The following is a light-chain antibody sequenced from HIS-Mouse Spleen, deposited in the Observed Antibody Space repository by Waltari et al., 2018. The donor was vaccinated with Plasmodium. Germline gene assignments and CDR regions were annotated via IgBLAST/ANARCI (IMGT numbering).Light chain of an antibody. CDR3: YSTDSSGNHRV. V-gene: IGLV3-10*01. CDR2: EDS. J-gene: IGLJ3*02. Sequence: SYELPQPPSVSVSPGKTARITCSGDALPKKYAYWYQQKSGPAPVLVIYEDSKRPSGIPERFSGSSSGTMATLTISGAQVEDEADYYCYSTDSSGNHRVFGGGTKLTVL. CDR1: ALPKKY.